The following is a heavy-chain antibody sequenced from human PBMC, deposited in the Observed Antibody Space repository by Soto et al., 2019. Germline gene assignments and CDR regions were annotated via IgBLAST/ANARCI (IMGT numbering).Heavy chain of an antibody. CDR1: GGTFSTSA. V-gene: IGHV1-69*12. D-gene: IGHD1-1*01. CDR3: ARDKDRLQLGGNYYYSLDV. Sequence: QVQLVQSGAEVKKPGSSVKVSCKASGGTFSTSAISWVRQAPEQGLEWVGGIMPVFPTPDYAQNFQGRVTITADESTATVYLELTSLRADDTAVYYCARDKDRLQLGGNYYYSLDVWGQGTAITVSS. CDR2: IMPVFPTP. J-gene: IGHJ6*02.